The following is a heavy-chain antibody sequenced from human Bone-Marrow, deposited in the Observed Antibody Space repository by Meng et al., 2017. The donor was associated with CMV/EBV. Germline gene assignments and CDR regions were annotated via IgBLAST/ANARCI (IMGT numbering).Heavy chain of an antibody. V-gene: IGHV3-7*03. CDR1: GFRFKSYW. Sequence: GESLKISCAASGFRFKSYWMNWVRQAPGKGLEWVTMIYQDGSEEYYADSVKGRFTISRDNAKNSLYLQMNSLRADDTALYYCTRDLHYCSTTSCYKNFAYWGQGTLVTVSS. D-gene: IGHD2-2*02. J-gene: IGHJ4*02. CDR3: TRDLHYCSTTSCYKNFAY. CDR2: IYQDGSEE.